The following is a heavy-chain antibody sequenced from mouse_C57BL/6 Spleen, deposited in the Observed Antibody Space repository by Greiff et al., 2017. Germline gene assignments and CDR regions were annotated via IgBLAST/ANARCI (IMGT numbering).Heavy chain of an antibody. CDR2: INPSNGGT. CDR1: GYTFTSYW. J-gene: IGHJ2*01. D-gene: IGHD4-1*01. V-gene: IGHV1-53*01. Sequence: QVQLKQPGTELVKPGASVKLSCKASGYTFTSYWMHWVKQRPGQGLEWIGNINPSNGGTNYNEKFKSKDTLTVDKSSSTAYMQLSSLTSEDSAVYYCARGSWDVYVDYWGQGTTLTVSS. CDR3: ARGSWDVYVDY.